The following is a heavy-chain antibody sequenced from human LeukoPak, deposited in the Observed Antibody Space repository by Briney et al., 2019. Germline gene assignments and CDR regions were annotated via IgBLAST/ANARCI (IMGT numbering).Heavy chain of an antibody. V-gene: IGHV4-39*07. J-gene: IGHJ4*02. CDR2: IYYSGST. CDR1: GGSISSSSYY. Sequence: SETLSLTCTVSGGSISSSSYYWGWIRQPPGKGLEWIGSIYYSGSTYYNPSLKSRVTISVDTSKNQFSLKLSSVTAADTAVYYCATSGYDYGGDYWGQGTLVTVSS. D-gene: IGHD5-12*01. CDR3: ATSGYDYGGDY.